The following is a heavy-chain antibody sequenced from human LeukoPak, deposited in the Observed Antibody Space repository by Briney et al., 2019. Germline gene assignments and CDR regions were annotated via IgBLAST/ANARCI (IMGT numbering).Heavy chain of an antibody. CDR3: VKSNSRYQPWTLDI. J-gene: IGHJ3*02. D-gene: IGHD2-2*01. Sequence: PSETLSLTCTVSSGSFRTYYWSWIRQPPGKGLEWIGYIFYNEGTSYNPSLKSRVTISVDTSNNQLSLKVNSVTAADTAMYYSVKSNSRYQPWTLDIWGRGTMVTVSS. CDR2: IFYNEGT. CDR1: SGSFRTYY. V-gene: IGHV4-59*01.